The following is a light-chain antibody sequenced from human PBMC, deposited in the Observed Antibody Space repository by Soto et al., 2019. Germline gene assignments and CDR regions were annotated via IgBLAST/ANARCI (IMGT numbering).Light chain of an antibody. CDR3: QQRSNWPPSIT. CDR2: DAS. CDR1: HGIGSY. Sequence: EIVLTQSPATLSFSPGERATLSCRASHGIGSYLAWYQQKPGQAPRLLIYDASNRATDIPARFSGTGSGTDFTLTISSLEPEDFAVYYCQQRSNWPPSITFGPGTRMEIK. V-gene: IGKV3-11*01. J-gene: IGKJ5*01.